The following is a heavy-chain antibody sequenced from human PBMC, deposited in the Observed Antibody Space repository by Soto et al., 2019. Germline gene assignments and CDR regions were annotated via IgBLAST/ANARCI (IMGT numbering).Heavy chain of an antibody. D-gene: IGHD3-22*01. CDR1: GGSISTSNYY. Sequence: SETLSLTCTVSGGSISTSNYYWGWVRQPPGKGLDWIGNIYYSGTTYYNPSLKSRVTISVDTSKNQFSLKLNSVTAADTAVYYCATFVVAAYWGQGTLVTVSS. J-gene: IGHJ4*02. CDR3: ATFVVAAY. V-gene: IGHV4-39*01. CDR2: IYYSGTT.